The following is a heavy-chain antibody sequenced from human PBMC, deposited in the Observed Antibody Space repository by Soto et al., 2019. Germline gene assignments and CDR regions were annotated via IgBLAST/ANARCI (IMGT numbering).Heavy chain of an antibody. CDR3: ARATQRLAPFDY. D-gene: IGHD6-25*01. Sequence: QGQLVQSGAEVKKPGSSVKVSCKASGGTFSSYAISWVLQAPGQGLEWMGGIIPLFGTANYAQKFQGRVTIPADESTSTAYMELSSLRSEDTAVYYCARATQRLAPFDYWGQGTLVTVSS. V-gene: IGHV1-69*12. CDR2: IIPLFGTA. CDR1: GGTFSSYA. J-gene: IGHJ4*02.